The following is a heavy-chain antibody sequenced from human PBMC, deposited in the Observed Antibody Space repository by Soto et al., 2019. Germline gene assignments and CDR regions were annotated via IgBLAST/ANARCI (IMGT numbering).Heavy chain of an antibody. D-gene: IGHD2-21*02. Sequence: EVQLLESGGGSVQPGGSLRLSCAASGFTFSSYAMSWVRQAPGKGLEWVSAISGSGGSTYYADSVKGRFTISRDNSKNTLYLQMNSLRAEDTAVYYCAKSVKLAYCGGDCYSRFDYWGQGTLVTVSS. V-gene: IGHV3-23*01. CDR3: AKSVKLAYCGGDCYSRFDY. CDR2: ISGSGGST. CDR1: GFTFSSYA. J-gene: IGHJ4*02.